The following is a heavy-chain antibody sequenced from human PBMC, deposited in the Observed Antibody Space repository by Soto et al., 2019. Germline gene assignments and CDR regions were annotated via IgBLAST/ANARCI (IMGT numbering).Heavy chain of an antibody. Sequence: GGSLRLSCAASGFTFSSYAMHGVRQAPGKGLEWVAVISYDGSNKYYADSVKGRFTISRDNSKNTLYLQMNSLRAEDTAVYYCARDLRYYYDSSGSPLGYWGQGTLVTVSS. D-gene: IGHD3-22*01. CDR2: ISYDGSNK. V-gene: IGHV3-30-3*01. CDR1: GFTFSSYA. J-gene: IGHJ4*02. CDR3: ARDLRYYYDSSGSPLGY.